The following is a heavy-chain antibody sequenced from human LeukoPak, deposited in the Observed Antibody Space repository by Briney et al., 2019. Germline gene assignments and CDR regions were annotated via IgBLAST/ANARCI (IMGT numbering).Heavy chain of an antibody. Sequence: GGSLRLYCAASGCTFSSYSMNWVRQAPGKGLEWVSSISSSSSYIYYADSVKSRFTISRDNAKNSLYLQMNSLRAEDTAVYYCARDDGGLFDYWGQGTLVTVSS. CDR3: ARDDGGLFDY. D-gene: IGHD4-23*01. CDR1: GCTFSSYS. J-gene: IGHJ4*02. V-gene: IGHV3-21*01. CDR2: ISSSSSYI.